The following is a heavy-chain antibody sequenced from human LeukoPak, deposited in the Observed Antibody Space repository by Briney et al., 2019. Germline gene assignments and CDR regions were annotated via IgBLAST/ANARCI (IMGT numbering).Heavy chain of an antibody. J-gene: IGHJ4*02. CDR1: GYTFSDYY. V-gene: IGHV3-11*01. Sequence: GGSLRLSCAASGYTFSDYYMSWIRQAPGKGLEWVSYISSSGSTIYYADSVKGRFTISRDNAKNSLYLQMNSLRAEDTAVYYCARVRGRSSGYYYLDNWGQGTLVTVSS. CDR2: ISSSGSTI. CDR3: ARVRGRSSGYYYLDN. D-gene: IGHD3-22*01.